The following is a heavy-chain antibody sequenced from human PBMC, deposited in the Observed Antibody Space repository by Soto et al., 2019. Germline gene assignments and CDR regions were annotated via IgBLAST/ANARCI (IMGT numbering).Heavy chain of an antibody. CDR3: ARGQDGSGSYYKTYYYYYMDV. CDR1: GGSFSGYY. CDR2: INHSGST. D-gene: IGHD3-10*01. V-gene: IGHV4-34*01. J-gene: IGHJ6*03. Sequence: PSETLSLTCAVYGGSFSGYYWSWIRQPPGKGLEWIGEINHSGSTNYNPSLKSRVTISVDTSKNQFSLKLNSVTAADTAVYYCARGQDGSGSYYKTYYYYYMDVWGKGTTVTVSS.